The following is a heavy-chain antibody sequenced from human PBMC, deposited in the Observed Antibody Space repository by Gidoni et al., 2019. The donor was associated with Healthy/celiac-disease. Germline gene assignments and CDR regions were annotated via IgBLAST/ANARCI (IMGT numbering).Heavy chain of an antibody. D-gene: IGHD5-12*01. V-gene: IGHV3-23*01. J-gene: IGHJ3*02. CDR1: GFTFSRYA. CDR2: ISGSGGST. Sequence: EVQLLESGGGLVQPGGSLRLSCAAPGFTFSRYAMSWVRQAPGKGLEWVSAISGSGGSTYYADSVKGRFTISRDNSKNTLYLQMNSLRAEDTAVYYCAKDFILPSGTDAFDIWGQGTMVTVSS. CDR3: AKDFILPSGTDAFDI.